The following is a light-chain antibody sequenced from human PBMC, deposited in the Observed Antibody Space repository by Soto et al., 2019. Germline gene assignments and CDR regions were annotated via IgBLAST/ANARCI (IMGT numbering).Light chain of an antibody. CDR2: GAS. J-gene: IGKJ1*01. Sequence: EIVMTQSPATLSVSPGGRATLSCRASQSLSDTLAWYQQKPGQAPRLLIYGASTRAPGFPARFSGSGSGTDFTLTISSLQSEDFGVYYWQQYNNWPWTFGQGTMVEIK. V-gene: IGKV3-15*01. CDR1: QSLSDT. CDR3: QQYNNWPWT.